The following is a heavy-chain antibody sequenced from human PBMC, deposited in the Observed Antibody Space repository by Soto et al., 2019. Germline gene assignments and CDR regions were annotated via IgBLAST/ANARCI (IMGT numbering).Heavy chain of an antibody. CDR1: GFTLSMSA. J-gene: IGHJ3*01. V-gene: IGHV3-23*01. CDR2: ISDSGDRT. Sequence: EVQLMESGGGLVQPGGSLRLSCAGSGFTLSMSAVSWVRQAPGKGLEWVSYISDSGDRTYYAASVKGRFTISRDRSKNTVSLQMNPLRAEDTALYYCAKDRGIIVKAGDAFDVWGQGPMVTVSS. D-gene: IGHD3-16*02. CDR3: AKDRGIIVKAGDAFDV.